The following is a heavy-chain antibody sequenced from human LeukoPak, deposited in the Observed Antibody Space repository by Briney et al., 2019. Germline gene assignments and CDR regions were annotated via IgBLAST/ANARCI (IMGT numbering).Heavy chain of an antibody. D-gene: IGHD3-22*01. V-gene: IGHV4-39*01. J-gene: IGHJ4*02. CDR1: GGSISSRPYY. Sequence: SETLSLTCTVSGGSISSRPYYWGWIRQPPGKGLEWFGSIYYSGSTYYNPSLKSRVTISVDTSKNQFSLKLSSVTAADTAVYYCARHLRLGSGYYLDYWGQGTLVTVSS. CDR3: ARHLRLGSGYYLDY. CDR2: IYYSGST.